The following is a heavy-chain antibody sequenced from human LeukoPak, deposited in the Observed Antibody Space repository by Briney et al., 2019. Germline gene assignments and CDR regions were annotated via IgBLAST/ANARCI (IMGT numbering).Heavy chain of an antibody. J-gene: IGHJ4*02. CDR1: GYTFTSYG. Sequence: ASVKVSCKASGYTFTSYGISWVRQAPGQGREWMGWSSAYNGNTNYAHKLQGRVTMTTDTSTSTAYMEQRSLRSDDTAVYYCARVSRDSSYFDYWGQGTLVTVSS. D-gene: IGHD3-22*01. V-gene: IGHV1-18*01. CDR2: SSAYNGNT. CDR3: ARVSRDSSYFDY.